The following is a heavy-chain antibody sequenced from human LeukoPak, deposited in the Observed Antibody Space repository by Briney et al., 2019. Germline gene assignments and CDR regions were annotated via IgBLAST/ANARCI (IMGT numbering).Heavy chain of an antibody. Sequence: PSETLSLTCTVSGGSISSSSYYWGWNRQPPGKGLEWIGSIYYSGSTYYNPSLKSRVTISVDTSKNQFSLKLSSVTAADTAVYYCARRFGSGWFPRGFDYWGQGTLVTVSS. CDR3: ARRFGSGWFPRGFDY. CDR1: GGSISSSSYY. D-gene: IGHD6-19*01. CDR2: IYYSGST. J-gene: IGHJ4*02. V-gene: IGHV4-39*01.